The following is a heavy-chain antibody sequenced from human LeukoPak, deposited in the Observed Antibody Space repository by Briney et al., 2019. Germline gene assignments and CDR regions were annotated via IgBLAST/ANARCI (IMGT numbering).Heavy chain of an antibody. D-gene: IGHD2-15*01. CDR2: IKQDGSEK. Sequence: PGGPLRLSCAASGFTFSSYWMSWVRQAPGKGLDWVANIKQDGSEKYYVDSVKGRFTISRDNAKKSLYLQMNSLRAEDTAVYYCAREARTNHCSGGSCFLPHYYYYYYMDVWGKGTTVTVSS. CDR3: AREARTNHCSGGSCFLPHYYYYYYMDV. J-gene: IGHJ6*03. V-gene: IGHV3-7*01. CDR1: GFTFSSYW.